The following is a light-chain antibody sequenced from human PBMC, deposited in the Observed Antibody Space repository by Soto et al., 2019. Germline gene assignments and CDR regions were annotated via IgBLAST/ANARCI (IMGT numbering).Light chain of an antibody. Sequence: VMTQSPANLSVSPGEGVTLFCRSSQNVANNIAWYQVKPAQPPRLLIYASSTRATGIPATFSGSGSETQFSLTISSLQSEDSAVYYCQQYGSSQGFTFGGGTKVEIK. CDR3: QQYGSSQGFT. CDR1: QNVANN. V-gene: IGKV3D-15*01. J-gene: IGKJ4*01. CDR2: ASS.